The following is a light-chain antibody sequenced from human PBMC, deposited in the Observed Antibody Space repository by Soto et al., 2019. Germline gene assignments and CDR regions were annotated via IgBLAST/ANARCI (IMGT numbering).Light chain of an antibody. J-gene: IGKJ5*01. V-gene: IGKV1-27*01. Sequence: DIQMTQSPSSLSASVGDRVTITCRASQDISVYLAWYQQKPRKVPKLLIYSASTLPSGVPSRFSGSGSGTDFTLTISSLQPEDVATYYCQKFNTAPLTFGQGTRLEIK. CDR2: SAS. CDR3: QKFNTAPLT. CDR1: QDISVY.